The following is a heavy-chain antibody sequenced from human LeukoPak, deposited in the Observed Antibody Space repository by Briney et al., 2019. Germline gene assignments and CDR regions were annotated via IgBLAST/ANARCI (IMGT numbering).Heavy chain of an antibody. J-gene: IGHJ4*02. D-gene: IGHD4-17*01. V-gene: IGHV3-66*02. CDR3: ARDDLMTTVDY. CDR1: GFTVSSNY. CDR2: IYSGGST. Sequence: GGSLRLSCAASGFTVSSNYMSWVRQAPGKGLEWVSVIYSGGSTYYADSVKGRFTISRDNSKNTLHLQMNNLRAEDTAVYYCARDDLMTTVDYWGQGILVTVSS.